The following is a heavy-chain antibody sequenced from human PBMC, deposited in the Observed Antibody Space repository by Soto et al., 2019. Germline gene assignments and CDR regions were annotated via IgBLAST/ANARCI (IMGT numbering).Heavy chain of an antibody. CDR3: AAEYYDILTGPTIDY. CDR1: GFTFSSYG. CDR2: ISYDGSNK. J-gene: IGHJ4*02. V-gene: IGHV3-30*03. D-gene: IGHD3-9*01. Sequence: PGGSLRLSCAASGFTFSSYGMHWVRQAPGKGLEWVAVISYDGSNKYYADSVKGRFTISRDNSKNTLYLQMNSLRAEDTAVYYCAAEYYDILTGPTIDYWGQGTLVTVSS.